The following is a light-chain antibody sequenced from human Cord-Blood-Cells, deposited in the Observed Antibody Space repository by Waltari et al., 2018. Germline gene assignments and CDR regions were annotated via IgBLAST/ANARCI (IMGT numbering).Light chain of an antibody. J-gene: IGLJ3*02. Sequence: QSALTQPRSVSGSPGQSVTISCTGTSSDVGGYNYVSWYQQHPGKAPKHMIYDVSKRPSGVPDRFSGAKSGNTASLTISGLQAEDEADYYCCSYAGSYTLMFGGGTKLTVL. CDR3: CSYAGSYTLM. V-gene: IGLV2-11*01. CDR1: SSDVGGYNY. CDR2: DVS.